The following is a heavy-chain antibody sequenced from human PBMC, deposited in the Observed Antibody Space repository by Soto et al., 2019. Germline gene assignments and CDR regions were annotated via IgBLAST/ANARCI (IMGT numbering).Heavy chain of an antibody. CDR3: ARQPYCSSTSYYPFSNWFDP. CDR2: IYYSGST. V-gene: IGHV4-39*01. J-gene: IGHJ5*02. D-gene: IGHD2-2*01. CDR1: GGSISSSSYY. Sequence: QLQLQESGPGLVKPSETLSLTCTVSGGSISSSSYYWGWIRQPPGKGLEWIGSIYYSGSTYYNPSLQSRVTISVDTSKNQFSLKLSSVTAADTAVYYCARQPYCSSTSYYPFSNWFDPWGQGTLVTVSS.